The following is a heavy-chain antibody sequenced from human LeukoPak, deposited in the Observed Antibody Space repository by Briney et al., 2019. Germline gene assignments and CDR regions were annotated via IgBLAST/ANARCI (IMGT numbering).Heavy chain of an antibody. CDR2: ITANGGNT. V-gene: IGHV3-64D*09. J-gene: IGHJ4*02. D-gene: IGHD6-13*01. Sequence: PGGSLRLSCSASGFIFSNYAMHWVHQAPGKGLEYVSAITANGGNTYYADSLKGRFTISRDNSKNTLYLQMSSLRTEDTAVYYCVKDGSIASPGTGDYWGQGALVTVSS. CDR1: GFIFSNYA. CDR3: VKDGSIASPGTGDY.